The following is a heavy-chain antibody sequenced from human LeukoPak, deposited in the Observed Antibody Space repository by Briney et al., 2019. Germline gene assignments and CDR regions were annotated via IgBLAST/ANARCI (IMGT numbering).Heavy chain of an antibody. D-gene: IGHD3-10*01. V-gene: IGHV3-74*01. CDR1: GFTFSDYW. Sequence: GGSLRLSCAASGFTFSDYWIHWVRQVPGKGLLGVSRITSDGSNTRYADSVRGRFTISRGNAKNMVYLQMSSLRAEDTAVYYCARDAGAGTPFDYWGQGTLVTVSS. CDR3: ARDAGAGTPFDY. J-gene: IGHJ4*02. CDR2: ITSDGSNT.